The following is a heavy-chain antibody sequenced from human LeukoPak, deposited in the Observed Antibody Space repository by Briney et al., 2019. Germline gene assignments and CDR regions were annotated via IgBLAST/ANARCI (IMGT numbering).Heavy chain of an antibody. Sequence: ASVKVSCKASGYTFTGYYMHWVRQAPGQGLEWMGRINPNSGGTNYAQKFQGRVTMTRDTSISTAYMELSSLRSEDTAVYYCARAISQLPPYNWFDPWGQGTLVTVSS. CDR1: GYTFTGYY. V-gene: IGHV1-2*06. D-gene: IGHD2-2*01. CDR2: INPNSGGT. J-gene: IGHJ5*02. CDR3: ARAISQLPPYNWFDP.